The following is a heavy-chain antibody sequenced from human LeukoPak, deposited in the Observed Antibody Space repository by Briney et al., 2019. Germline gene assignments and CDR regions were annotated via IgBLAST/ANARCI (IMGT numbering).Heavy chain of an antibody. CDR1: GYTFTDYF. V-gene: IGHV1-2*02. Sequence: ASVKVSCKASGYTFTDYFMNWMRQAPGQRLEWMGWINPKSGDTKYAQKFQGRVTMTRDTSITTFYMDLSSLRSDDTAVYYCARDPGRPGRYWYFDLWGRGTLVAVSS. J-gene: IGHJ2*01. CDR3: ARDPGRPGRYWYFDL. CDR2: INPKSGDT. D-gene: IGHD1-26*01.